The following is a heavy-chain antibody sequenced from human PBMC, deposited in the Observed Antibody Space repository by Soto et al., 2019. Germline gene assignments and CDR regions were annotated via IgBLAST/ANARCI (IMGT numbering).Heavy chain of an antibody. CDR1: GYTFTSYA. D-gene: IGHD6-13*01. CDR3: ARDRSSSWPHFFDY. Sequence: GASVKVSCKASGYTFTSYAMHWVRQAPGQRLEWMGWINAGNGNTKYSQKFQGRVTITRDTSASTAYMELSSLRSEDTAEYYCARDRSSSWPHFFDYWGQGTLVTVSS. CDR2: INAGNGNT. V-gene: IGHV1-3*01. J-gene: IGHJ4*02.